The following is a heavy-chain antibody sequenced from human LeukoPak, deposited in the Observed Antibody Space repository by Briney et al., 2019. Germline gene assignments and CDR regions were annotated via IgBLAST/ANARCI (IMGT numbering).Heavy chain of an antibody. Sequence: SETLSLTCTVSGGSINRSSKYWGWIRQSPGKGLEWIGSVYYSGSTDYNSSLESRVTISVDTSKNHFSLKLSSVTAADTAVYYCATFSGNYVFDYWGREPGSPSPQ. CDR2: VYYSGST. V-gene: IGHV4-39*02. CDR1: GGSINRSSKY. D-gene: IGHD1-26*01. J-gene: IGHJ4*02. CDR3: ATFSGNYVFDY.